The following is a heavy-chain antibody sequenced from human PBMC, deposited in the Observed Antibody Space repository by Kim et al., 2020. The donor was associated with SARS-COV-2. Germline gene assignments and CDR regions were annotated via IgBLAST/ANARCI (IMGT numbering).Heavy chain of an antibody. CDR3: ARAYNWNDVFDY. Sequence: ASVKVSCKASGYTFTSYYMHWVRQAPGQGLEWMGIINPNGGSTSCAQKFQGRVTMTRGTSTSTVNMELSSLRSEDTAVYYCARAYNWNDVFDYWGQGTLVTVSS. CDR2: INPNGGST. D-gene: IGHD1-1*01. J-gene: IGHJ4*02. CDR1: GYTFTSYY. V-gene: IGHV1-46*01.